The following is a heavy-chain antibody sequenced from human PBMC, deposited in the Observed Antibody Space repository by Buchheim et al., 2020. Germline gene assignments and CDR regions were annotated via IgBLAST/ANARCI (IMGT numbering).Heavy chain of an antibody. V-gene: IGHV3-23*04. CDR1: GFTFSSYE. CDR2: ISGSGGST. Sequence: EVQLVESGGGLVQPGGSLRLSCAASGFTFSSYEMNWVRQAPGKGLEWVSAISGSGGSTYYADSVKGRFTISRDNSKNPLYLQMNSLRAEDTAVYYCAKDYQTVAHITVYYYGMDVWGQGTT. J-gene: IGHJ6*02. CDR3: AKDYQTVAHITVYYYGMDV. D-gene: IGHD3-10*01.